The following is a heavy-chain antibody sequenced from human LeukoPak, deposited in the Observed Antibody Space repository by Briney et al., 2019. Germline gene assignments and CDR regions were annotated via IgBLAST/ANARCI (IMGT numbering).Heavy chain of an antibody. V-gene: IGHV4-59*08. CDR3: ARHWSAVRDFDY. Sequence: SETLSLTCTVSGGSISSYYWSWIRQTPGKGQEWIGYIYYSGSTNYNPSLKSRVTISVDTSKNQFSLKLSSVTAADTAVYYCARHWSAVRDFDYWGQGTLVTVSS. J-gene: IGHJ4*02. CDR2: IYYSGST. D-gene: IGHD6-19*01. CDR1: GGSISSYY.